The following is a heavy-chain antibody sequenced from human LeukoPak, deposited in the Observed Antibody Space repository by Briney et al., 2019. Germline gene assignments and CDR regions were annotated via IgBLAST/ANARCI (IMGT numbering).Heavy chain of an antibody. CDR1: GFSFNDYD. D-gene: IGHD3-3*01. CDR2: ISFDAKKS. CDR3: AKAAGKENGYDFFFEH. V-gene: IGHV3-30*04. Sequence: GGSLRLSCAASGFSFNDYDMHWVRQAPGKGLEWVAVISFDAKKSYYADSVKGRFTISRDNSKSTLYVQMNSLRAEDTAVYYCAKAAGKENGYDFFFEHWGQGTLVTVSS. J-gene: IGHJ4*02.